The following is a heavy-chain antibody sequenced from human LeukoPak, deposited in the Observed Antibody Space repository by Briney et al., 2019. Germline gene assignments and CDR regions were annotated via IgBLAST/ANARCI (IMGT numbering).Heavy chain of an antibody. J-gene: IGHJ4*02. CDR1: GFTFSSYS. V-gene: IGHV3-21*01. Sequence: GGSLRLSCAASGFTFSSYSMNWVRQAPGKGLEWVSSISSVSSYIYYADSVKGRFTISRDNAKNSLYLQMNSLRAEDTAVYYCARDDRGYSYGRRVDYWGQGTLVTVSS. CDR2: ISSVSSYI. D-gene: IGHD5-18*01. CDR3: ARDDRGYSYGRRVDY.